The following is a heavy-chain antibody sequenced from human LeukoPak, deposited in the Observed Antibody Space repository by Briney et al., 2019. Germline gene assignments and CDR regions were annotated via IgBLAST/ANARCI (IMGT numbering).Heavy chain of an antibody. V-gene: IGHV3-21*01. CDR1: GFTFSNYW. CDR3: ARDPIDGSGPLYGMDV. Sequence: GGSLRLSCAASGFTFSNYWMHWVRQAPGKGLEWVSSISSSSSYIYYADSVKGRFTISRDNAKNSLYLQMNSLRAEDTAVYYCARDPIDGSGPLYGMDVWGQGTTVTVSS. J-gene: IGHJ6*02. CDR2: ISSSSSYI. D-gene: IGHD3-10*01.